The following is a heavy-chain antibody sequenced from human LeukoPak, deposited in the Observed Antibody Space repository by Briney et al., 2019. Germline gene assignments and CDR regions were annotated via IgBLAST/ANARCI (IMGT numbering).Heavy chain of an antibody. J-gene: IGHJ3*02. CDR2: IHYSGNT. D-gene: IGHD1-14*01. CDR1: GGSIRSYY. CDR3: ARETEFFPAGAFDI. Sequence: SETLSLTCTVSGGSIRSYYWIWIRQPPGKGLESIGYIHYSGNTNYNPSLKSRVTISFDTSKNQFSLRVTSVTAAATAAYSCARETEFFPAGAFDIWGQGTMVTVSP. V-gene: IGHV4-59*01.